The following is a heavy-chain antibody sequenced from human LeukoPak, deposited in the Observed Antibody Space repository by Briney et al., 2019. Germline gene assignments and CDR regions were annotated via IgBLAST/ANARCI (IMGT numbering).Heavy chain of an antibody. CDR1: GGSISSYY. J-gene: IGHJ6*03. CDR2: MYYRGST. Sequence: PSETLSLTCTVSGGSISSYYWSWIRQPPGKGLEWIGSMYYRGSTYHNPSLKSRVTISVDTSKNHFSLKLNSVTAADTAVYYCARHEPSDYYYMDVWGKGTTVTISS. CDR3: ARHEPSDYYYMDV. V-gene: IGHV4-59*04.